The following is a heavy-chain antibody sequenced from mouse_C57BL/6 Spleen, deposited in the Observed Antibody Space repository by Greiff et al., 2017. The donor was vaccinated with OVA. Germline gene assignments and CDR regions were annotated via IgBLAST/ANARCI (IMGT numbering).Heavy chain of an antibody. CDR3: ARSGYYGSRNYYFDY. D-gene: IGHD1-1*01. V-gene: IGHV1-61*01. J-gene: IGHJ2*01. CDR2: IYPSDSET. CDR1: GYTFTSYW. Sequence: VQLQQPGAELVRPGSSVKLSCKASGYTFTSYWMDWVKQRPGQGLEWIGNIYPSDSETHYNQKFKDKATLTVDKSSSTAYMQLSSLTSEDSAVYYCARSGYYGSRNYYFDYWGQGTTLTVSS.